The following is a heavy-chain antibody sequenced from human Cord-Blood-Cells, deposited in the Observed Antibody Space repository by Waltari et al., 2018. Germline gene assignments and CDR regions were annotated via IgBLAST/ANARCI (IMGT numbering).Heavy chain of an antibody. V-gene: IGHV4-39*01. Sequence: QLQLQESGPGLVKPSETLSLTCTVSGGSISSSSYYWGWIRQPPGKGLEWIGSIYYSGSTYYNPSLKSRVTISVDTSKNQFSLKLSSVTAADTAVYYCASSTGDDAFDIWGQGTMVTVSS. J-gene: IGHJ3*02. D-gene: IGHD7-27*01. CDR1: GGSISSSSYY. CDR2: IYYSGST. CDR3: ASSTGDDAFDI.